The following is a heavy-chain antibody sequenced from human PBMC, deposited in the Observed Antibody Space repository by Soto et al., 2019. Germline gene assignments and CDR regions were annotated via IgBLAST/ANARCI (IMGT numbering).Heavy chain of an antibody. V-gene: IGHV3-23*01. Sequence: GGSLRFSCAASGFTLSSCVMSWVRQAPGKGLEWVSGIDVGGGGTYYADSVKGRFTISRDNSKNTLYLQMNSLGADDTAVYYCAKGPEQLVHGVFDYWGQGTLVTAPQ. D-gene: IGHD6-6*01. CDR1: GFTLSSCV. J-gene: IGHJ4*02. CDR3: AKGPEQLVHGVFDY. CDR2: IDVGGGGT.